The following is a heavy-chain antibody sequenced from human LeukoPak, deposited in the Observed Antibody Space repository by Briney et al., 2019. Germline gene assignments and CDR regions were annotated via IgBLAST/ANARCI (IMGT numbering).Heavy chain of an antibody. CDR2: IWYDGSNK. Sequence: PGRSLRLSCAASGFTFSSYGMHWVRQAPGKGLEWVAVIWYDGSNKYYADSVKGRFTISRDNSKNTLYLQMNSLRAEDTAVYYCARVHCSSTSCFFFDYWGQGTLVTVSS. CDR3: ARVHCSSTSCFFFDY. J-gene: IGHJ4*02. CDR1: GFTFSSYG. V-gene: IGHV3-33*01. D-gene: IGHD2-2*01.